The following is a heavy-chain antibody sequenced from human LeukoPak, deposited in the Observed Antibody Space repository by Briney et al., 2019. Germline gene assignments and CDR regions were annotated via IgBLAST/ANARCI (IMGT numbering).Heavy chain of an antibody. CDR2: ISYSGST. J-gene: IGHJ4*02. CDR1: GGSINVYY. CDR3: ARGGSRSYTSSTLDY. Sequence: KTSETLFLTCSVSGGSINVYYWNWIRQSPGKGLEWIGSISYSGSTNYNPSLKSRVTISMDTSKNRFSLKVSSVIAADTAMYYCARGGSRSYTSSTLDYWGQGTLVTVSS. V-gene: IGHV4-59*01. D-gene: IGHD6-6*01.